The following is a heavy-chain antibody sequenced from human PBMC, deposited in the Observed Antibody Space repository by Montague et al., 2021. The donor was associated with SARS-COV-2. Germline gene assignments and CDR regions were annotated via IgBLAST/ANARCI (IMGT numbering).Heavy chain of an antibody. Sequence: CAISGDSVSSNTATWNWIRQSPSRGLEWLGRTYYRSKWYHDYAISLKSRITINPDTSKNQFALTLSSVTAADTAVYYCATWAGASRLFDYWGQGTLVTLSS. CDR1: GDSVSSNTAT. CDR2: TYYRSKWYH. V-gene: IGHV6-1*01. J-gene: IGHJ4*02. CDR3: ATWAGASRLFDY. D-gene: IGHD3-10*01.